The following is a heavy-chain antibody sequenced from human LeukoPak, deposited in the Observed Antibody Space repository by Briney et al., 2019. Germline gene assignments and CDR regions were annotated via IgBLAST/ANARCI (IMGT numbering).Heavy chain of an antibody. CDR2: ISSSSSYI. V-gene: IGHV3-11*06. D-gene: IGHD3-3*01. Sequence: GGSLRLSCAVSGFTFSDYYMSWIRQAPGKGLEWVSSISSSSSYIYYADSVKGRFTISRDNAKNSLYLQMNSLRAEDTAVYYCARDRYYDFWSGSQPVDYWGQGTLVTVSS. J-gene: IGHJ4*02. CDR1: GFTFSDYY. CDR3: ARDRYYDFWSGSQPVDY.